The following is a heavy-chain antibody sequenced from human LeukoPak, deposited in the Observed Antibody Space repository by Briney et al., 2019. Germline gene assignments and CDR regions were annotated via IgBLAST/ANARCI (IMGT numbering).Heavy chain of an antibody. V-gene: IGHV3-23*01. D-gene: IGHD3-10*01. CDR3: AKGPPNYYGSGNYDF. Sequence: PGGSLRLSRAASGFTFSSYAMSWVRQAPGKGLEWVSAISNSGGSTYYADSVKGRFTISRDNSKNTLYLQMNSLRAEDTAVYYCAKGPPNYYGSGNYDFWGQGTLVTVSS. J-gene: IGHJ4*02. CDR1: GFTFSSYA. CDR2: ISNSGGST.